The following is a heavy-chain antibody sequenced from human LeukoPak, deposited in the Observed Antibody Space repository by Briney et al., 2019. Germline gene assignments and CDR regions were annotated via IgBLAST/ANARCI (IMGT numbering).Heavy chain of an antibody. CDR2: VYYTGST. D-gene: IGHD4-17*01. Sequence: SETLSRTCSVSGGIRNSFYWTWIRQPPGKGLEYIGYVYYTGSTNYNPSLKSRVTLRADTSKNQFSLKLTSVTAADTAVYYCARWNPVTTSIDYWGQGILVAVS. CDR1: GGIRNSFY. V-gene: IGHV4-59*08. J-gene: IGHJ4*02. CDR3: ARWNPVTTSIDY.